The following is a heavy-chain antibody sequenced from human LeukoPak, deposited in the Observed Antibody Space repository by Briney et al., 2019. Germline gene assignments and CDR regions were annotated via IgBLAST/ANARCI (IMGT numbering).Heavy chain of an antibody. CDR2: INHSGTT. CDR1: GGSFSGYY. D-gene: IGHD2-15*01. J-gene: IGHJ6*03. Sequence: SETLSLTCAVYGGSFSGYYWSWIRQPPGKGLEWIGEINHSGTTNYNPALKSRVTISVNTSKNQFSLKLNSVTAADTAVYYCARGVGGRVVVTAALRTEAGEGDSSSAATNYYYYMDVWGKGTTVTVSS. V-gene: IGHV4-34*01. CDR3: ARGVGGRVVVTAALRTEAGEGDSSSAATNYYYYMDV.